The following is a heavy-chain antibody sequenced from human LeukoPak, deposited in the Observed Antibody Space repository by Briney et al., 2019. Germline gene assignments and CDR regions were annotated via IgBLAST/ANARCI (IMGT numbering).Heavy chain of an antibody. CDR1: GGSFSGYY. CDR2: INHSGST. J-gene: IGHJ5*02. V-gene: IGHV4-34*01. CDR3: ARAGQQLVREVWFDP. D-gene: IGHD6-13*01. Sequence: SETLSLTCAVYGGSFSGYYWSWIRQPPGKGLEWIGEINHSGSTNYNPSLKSRVTISVDRSKNQFSLKLSSVTAADTAVYYCARAGQQLVREVWFDPWGQGTLVTVSS.